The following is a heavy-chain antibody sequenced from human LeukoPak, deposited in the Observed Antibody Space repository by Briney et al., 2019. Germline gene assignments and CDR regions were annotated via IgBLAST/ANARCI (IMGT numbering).Heavy chain of an antibody. J-gene: IGHJ5*02. CDR2: MSPNSGNT. CDR3: ARQAITMIYPFDP. D-gene: IGHD3-22*01. V-gene: IGHV1-8*01. CDR1: GYTFTSYD. Sequence: GASVKVSCKASGYTFTSYDINWVRQATGQGLEWMGWMSPNSGNTGYAQKFQGRVTMTRNTSISTAYMELSSLRSEDTAVYYCARQAITMIYPFDPWGQGTLVTVSS.